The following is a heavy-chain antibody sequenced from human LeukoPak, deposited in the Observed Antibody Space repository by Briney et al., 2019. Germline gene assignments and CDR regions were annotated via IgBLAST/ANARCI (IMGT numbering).Heavy chain of an antibody. Sequence: SETLSLTCTVSGGSISSYYWSWIRQPPGKGLEWIGYIYYSGSTNYNPSLKSRVTISVDTSKNQFSLKLSSATAADTAVYYCARSRRPNYYYYMDVWGKGTTVTVSS. V-gene: IGHV4-59*01. CDR2: IYYSGST. CDR1: GGSISSYY. CDR3: ARSRRPNYYYYMDV. J-gene: IGHJ6*03.